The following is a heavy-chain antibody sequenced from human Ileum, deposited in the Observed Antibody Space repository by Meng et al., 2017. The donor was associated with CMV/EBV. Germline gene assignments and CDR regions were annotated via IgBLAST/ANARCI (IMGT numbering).Heavy chain of an antibody. CDR2: ISYDGSNK. V-gene: IGHV3-30-3*01. J-gene: IGHJ6*02. D-gene: IGHD3-3*01. CDR3: ARDPYYDFWSGSSGMDV. CDR1: GFTFSSYA. Sequence: GESLKISCAASGFTFSSYALHWVRQAPGKGLEWVAVISYDGSNKYYADSVKGRFTISRDTSKNTLYLQMNSLRAEDTAVYYCARDPYYDFWSGSSGMDVWGQGTTVTVSS.